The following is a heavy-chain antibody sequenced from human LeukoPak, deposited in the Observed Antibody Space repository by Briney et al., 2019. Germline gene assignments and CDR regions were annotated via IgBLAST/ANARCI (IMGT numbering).Heavy chain of an antibody. CDR1: GFTFSSYV. CDR3: AKRIVVVVAATYY. CDR2: IRYDGSNK. D-gene: IGHD2-15*01. Sequence: RGSLRLSCAASGFTFSSYVMHWVRQAPGKGLEWVAFIRYDGSNKYYADSVKGRFTISRDNSKNTLYLRMNSLRAEDTAIYYCAKRIVVVVAATYYWGQGTLVTVSS. J-gene: IGHJ4*02. V-gene: IGHV3-30*02.